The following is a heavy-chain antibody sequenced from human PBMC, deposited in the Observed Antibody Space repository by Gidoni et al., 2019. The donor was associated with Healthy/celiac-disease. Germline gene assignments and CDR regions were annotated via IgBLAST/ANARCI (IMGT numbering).Heavy chain of an antibody. D-gene: IGHD6-13*01. CDR2: ISSSSSYI. J-gene: IGHJ4*02. CDR1: GFTFSSYS. Sequence: VQLVESGGGLVKPGGSLRLSCAASGFTFSSYSMNWVRQAPGKGLEWVSSISSSSSYIYYADSVKGRFTISRDNAKNSLYLQMNSLRAEDTAVYYCARLTAGTTTISGFGYWGQGTLVTVSS. CDR3: ARLTAGTTTISGFGY. V-gene: IGHV3-21*01.